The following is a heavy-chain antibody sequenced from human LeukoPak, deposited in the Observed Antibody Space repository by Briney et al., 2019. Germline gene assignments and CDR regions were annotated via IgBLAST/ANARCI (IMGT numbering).Heavy chain of an antibody. J-gene: IGHJ4*02. CDR1: GGSVSSGSYY. CDR2: INQDESEK. D-gene: IGHD3-10*01. CDR3: ARYYQGSGTYYKPVDY. V-gene: IGHV3-7*01. Sequence: ETLSLTCTVSGGSVSSGSYYWNWVRQAPGKGLEWVANINQDESEKYYVDSVKGRFTISRDNAKDSLYLQMSSLRAEDTAVYYCARYYQGSGTYYKPVDYWGQGTLVTVSS.